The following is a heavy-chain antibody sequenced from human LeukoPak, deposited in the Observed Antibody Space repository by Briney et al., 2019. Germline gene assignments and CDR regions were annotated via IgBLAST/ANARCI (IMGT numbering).Heavy chain of an antibody. CDR1: GGSISSNNW. CDR2: IYHTGST. Sequence: SETLPLTCAVSGGSISSNNWWSWVRPPPGKGLEWIGEIYHTGSTNYNPSLKSRVTISVDKSKNQFSLILSSVTAADTAVYYCARVLRGGLEYFDYWGQGTLVTVSS. V-gene: IGHV4-4*02. CDR3: ARVLRGGLEYFDY. J-gene: IGHJ4*02.